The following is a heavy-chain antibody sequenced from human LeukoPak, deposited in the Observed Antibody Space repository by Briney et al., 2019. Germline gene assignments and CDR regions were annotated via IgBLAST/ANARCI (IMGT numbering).Heavy chain of an antibody. Sequence: GASLRLSCAASGFTFRNYAMSWVRQAPGKGLEWVSAITGSGGNTYYADSVKGRFAISRDNSKNTVFLQMNSLRAEDTAVYYCAIWGDYDVLTGYYVSDYWGQGTLVTVSS. D-gene: IGHD3-9*01. CDR3: AIWGDYDVLTGYYVSDY. J-gene: IGHJ4*02. CDR1: GFTFRNYA. V-gene: IGHV3-23*01. CDR2: ITGSGGNT.